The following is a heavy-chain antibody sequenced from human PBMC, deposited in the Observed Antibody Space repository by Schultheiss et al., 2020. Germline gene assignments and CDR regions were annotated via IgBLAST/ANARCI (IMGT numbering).Heavy chain of an antibody. J-gene: IGHJ3*02. D-gene: IGHD3-10*01. CDR3: TTADYYATGAFDI. V-gene: IGHV3-30*03. CDR2: ISYDGSDK. Sequence: GGSLRLSCAASGFTFSSHGMHWVRQAPGKGLEWVAFISYDGSDKYHADSVKGRFTISRDNSQNTLDLQMNSLRAEDTAVYYCTTADYYATGAFDIWGQGTMVTVSS. CDR1: GFTFSSHG.